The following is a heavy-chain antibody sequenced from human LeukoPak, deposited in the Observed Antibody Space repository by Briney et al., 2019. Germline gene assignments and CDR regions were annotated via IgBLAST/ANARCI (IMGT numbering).Heavy chain of an antibody. D-gene: IGHD3-10*01. Sequence: GASVKVSRKASGYTFTGYYMHWVRQAPGQGLEWMGRIIPILGIANYAQKFQGRVTITADKSTSTAYMELSSLRSEDTAVYYCAREVVLPSLYYFDYWGQGTLVTVSS. CDR3: AREVVLPSLYYFDY. CDR1: GYTFTGYY. J-gene: IGHJ4*02. CDR2: IIPILGIA. V-gene: IGHV1-69*04.